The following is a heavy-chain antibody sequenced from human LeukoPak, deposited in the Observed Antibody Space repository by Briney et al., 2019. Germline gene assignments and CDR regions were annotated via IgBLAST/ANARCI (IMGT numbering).Heavy chain of an antibody. CDR2: IYYSGST. CDR1: GGSISSSSYY. J-gene: IGHJ4*02. Sequence: SETLSLTCTVSGGSISSSSYYWGWIRQPPGKGLEWIGSIYYSGSTNYNPSLKSRVTISVDTSKNQFSLKLTSVTAADTAVYYCARGYGSGSYWNYWGQGTLVTVSS. D-gene: IGHD3-10*01. V-gene: IGHV4-39*07. CDR3: ARGYGSGSYWNY.